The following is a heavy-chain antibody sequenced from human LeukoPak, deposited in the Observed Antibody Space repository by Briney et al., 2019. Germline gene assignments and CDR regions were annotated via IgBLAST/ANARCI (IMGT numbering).Heavy chain of an antibody. CDR2: IYHSGST. D-gene: IGHD1-26*01. CDR3: ARAPLRLWVGATN. CDR1: GGSISSYY. J-gene: IGHJ4*02. V-gene: IGHV4-59*12. Sequence: PSETLSLTCTVSGGSISSYYWSWIRQPPGKGLEWIGYIYHSGSTYYNPSLKSRVTISVDRSKNQFSLKLSSVTAADTAVYYCARAPLRLWVGATNWGQGTLVTVSS.